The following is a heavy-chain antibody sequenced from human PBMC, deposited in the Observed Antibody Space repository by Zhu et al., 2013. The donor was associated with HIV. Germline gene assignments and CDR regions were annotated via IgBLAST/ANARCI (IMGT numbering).Heavy chain of an antibody. Sequence: QVQLVQSGAEVKKPGASVKVSCKASGYTFTSYGISWVRQAPGQGLEWMGWISAYNGNTNYAQKLQGRVTMTTDTSTSTAYMELRSLRSDDTAVYYCARRIMITFGGVIVTSETNWFDPWARNRRXRLL. CDR2: ISAYNGNT. CDR3: ARRIMITFGGVIVTSETNWFDP. J-gene: IGHJ5*01. CDR1: GYTFTSYG. D-gene: IGHD3-16*02. V-gene: IGHV1-18*04.